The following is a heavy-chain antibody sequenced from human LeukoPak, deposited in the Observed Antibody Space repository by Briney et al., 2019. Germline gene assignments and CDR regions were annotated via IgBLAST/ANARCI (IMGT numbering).Heavy chain of an antibody. CDR1: GFTFSSYA. V-gene: IGHV3-23*01. Sequence: GGSLRLSCAASGFTFSSYAMSWVRQAPGKGLQWVSAISGSGGSTYYADSVKGRFTISRDNSKNTLYLQMNSLRAEDTAVYYCAKDRWDIVVLYYFDYWGQGTLVTVSS. D-gene: IGHD2-15*01. CDR2: ISGSGGST. CDR3: AKDRWDIVVLYYFDY. J-gene: IGHJ4*02.